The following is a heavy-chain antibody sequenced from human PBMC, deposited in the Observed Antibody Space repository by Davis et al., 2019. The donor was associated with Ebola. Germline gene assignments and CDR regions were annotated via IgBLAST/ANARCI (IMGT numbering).Heavy chain of an antibody. CDR2: ISYDGSNK. J-gene: IGHJ4*02. Sequence: GGSLRLSCAASGFTFSSYGMHWVRQAPGKGLEWVAVISYDGSNKYYADSVKGRFTISRDNSKNTLYLQMNSLRAEDTAVYYCAKDGSSYYYDSSGYPSYWGQGTLVTVSS. V-gene: IGHV3-30*18. D-gene: IGHD3-22*01. CDR3: AKDGSSYYYDSSGYPSY. CDR1: GFTFSSYG.